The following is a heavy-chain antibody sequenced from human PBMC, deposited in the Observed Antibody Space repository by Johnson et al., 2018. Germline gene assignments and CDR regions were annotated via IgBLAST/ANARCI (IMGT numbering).Heavy chain of an antibody. Sequence: VQLVESGGGLAQPGGSLRLACAASGFMFSRYGLHLVRQAPGKGLEYVSAISGNGAITYYADSVKGRFTISRDNSKNTPFLQMGSRRVEDTALYYCTSDAFDIWGPGTMVTVSS. V-gene: IGHV3-64*07. CDR2: ISGNGAIT. J-gene: IGHJ3*02. CDR1: GFMFSRYG. CDR3: TSDAFDI.